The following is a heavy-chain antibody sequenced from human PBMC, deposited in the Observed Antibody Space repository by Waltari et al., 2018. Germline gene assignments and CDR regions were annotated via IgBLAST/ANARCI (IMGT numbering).Heavy chain of an antibody. CDR2: INHSGST. J-gene: IGHJ4*02. D-gene: IGHD2-15*01. Sequence: QVQLQQWGAGLLKPSETLSLTCAVYGGSFSGYYWTWIRPPPGQGLEWIGEINHSGSTNYNPSLKSRVTISVDTSKNQFSLKLSSVTAADTAVYYCARAPDIVVVVAARGAVDYWGQGTLVTVSS. CDR1: GGSFSGYY. V-gene: IGHV4-34*01. CDR3: ARAPDIVVVVAARGAVDY.